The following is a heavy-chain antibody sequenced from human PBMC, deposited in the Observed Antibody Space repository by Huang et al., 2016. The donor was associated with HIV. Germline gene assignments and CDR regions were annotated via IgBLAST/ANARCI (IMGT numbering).Heavy chain of an antibody. CDR3: ASTASYSGSYRGAFDI. J-gene: IGHJ3*02. D-gene: IGHD1-26*01. V-gene: IGHV5-51*03. CDR1: GYSFSTYW. Sequence: EVQLVQSGAEVKKPGESLKISCKGSGYSFSTYWIGWVRQMPGKGRECSGMIFPSDTDTRYSPSFQGQVTSSADKSISTAYLQWSSLKASDTAMYYCASTASYSGSYRGAFDIWGQGTMVTVSS. CDR2: IFPSDTDT.